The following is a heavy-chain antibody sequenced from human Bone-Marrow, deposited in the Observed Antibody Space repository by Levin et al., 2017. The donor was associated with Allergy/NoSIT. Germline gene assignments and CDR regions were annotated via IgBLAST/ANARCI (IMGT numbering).Heavy chain of an antibody. D-gene: IGHD6-13*01. Sequence: SETLSLTCKVSGGSINSGDYYWSWIRQQPGKGLEWMGYIYYSGNTYYNPSLKSRIIISVDSSKNLFSLKLSSVTAADTAIYYCARDQVIAAGGNYYQYYGMDVWGQGTTVTVSS. V-gene: IGHV4-31*03. CDR3: ARDQVIAAGGNYYQYYGMDV. CDR1: GGSINSGDYY. J-gene: IGHJ6*02. CDR2: IYYSGNT.